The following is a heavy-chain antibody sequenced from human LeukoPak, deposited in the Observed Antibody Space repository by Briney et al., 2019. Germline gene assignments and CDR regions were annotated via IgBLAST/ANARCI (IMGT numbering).Heavy chain of an antibody. D-gene: IGHD3-9*01. Sequence: NPSETLSLTCTVSGGSISSYYWSWIRQPPGKGLEWIGYIYYSGSTNYNPSLKSRVTISVDTSKNQFSLKLSSVTAADTAVYYCARIWAYYDILTGYYKEYYFDYWGQGTLVTVSS. CDR1: GGSISSYY. J-gene: IGHJ4*02. CDR2: IYYSGST. CDR3: ARIWAYYDILTGYYKEYYFDY. V-gene: IGHV4-59*01.